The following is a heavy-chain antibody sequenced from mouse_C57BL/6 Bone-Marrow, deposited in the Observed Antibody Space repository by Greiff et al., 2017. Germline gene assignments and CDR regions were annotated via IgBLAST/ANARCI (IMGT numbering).Heavy chain of an antibody. D-gene: IGHD1-1*01. CDR1: GFSFNTYA. Sequence: EVMLVESGGGLVQPKGSLKLSCAASGFSFNTYAMNWVRQAPGKGLEWVARIRSKSNNYATYYADSVKDSFTISRDDSESMLYLQMNNLKTEDTAMYYCVRHYGSSFFDYWGQGTTLTVSS. CDR3: VRHYGSSFFDY. V-gene: IGHV10-1*01. J-gene: IGHJ2*01. CDR2: IRSKSNNYAT.